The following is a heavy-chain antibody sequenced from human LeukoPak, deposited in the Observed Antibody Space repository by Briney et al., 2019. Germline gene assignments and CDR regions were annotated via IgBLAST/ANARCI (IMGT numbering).Heavy chain of an antibody. Sequence: ASVKVSCKASGYTFTSYVIHWVRQAPGQRLEWMGWINAGNGNTKYSQEFQDRVTITRDTSASTAYVELSSLRSEDMAVYYCARARYETRIWPKSRYDYYHYMDVWGKGTTVTVSS. CDR3: ARARYETRIWPKSRYDYYHYMDV. CDR2: INAGNGNT. J-gene: IGHJ6*03. V-gene: IGHV1-3*03. D-gene: IGHD3-3*01. CDR1: GYTFTSYV.